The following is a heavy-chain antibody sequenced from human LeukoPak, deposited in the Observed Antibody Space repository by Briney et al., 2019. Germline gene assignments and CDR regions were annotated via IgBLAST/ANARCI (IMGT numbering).Heavy chain of an antibody. D-gene: IGHD3-10*01. V-gene: IGHV4-59*01. CDR1: GGSISSYY. CDR2: IYYSGST. CDR3: ARLSYYYGSGSYSLIDY. J-gene: IGHJ4*02. Sequence: SETLSLTCTVSGGSISSYYWSRIRQPPGKGLEWIGYIYYSGSTNYNPSLKSRVTISVDTSKNQFSLKLSSVTAADTAVYYCARLSYYYGSGSYSLIDYWGQGTLVTVSS.